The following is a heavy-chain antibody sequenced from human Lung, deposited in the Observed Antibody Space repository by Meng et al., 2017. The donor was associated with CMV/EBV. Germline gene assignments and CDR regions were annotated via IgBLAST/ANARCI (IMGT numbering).Heavy chain of an antibody. D-gene: IGHD3-16*01. CDR1: GGSISSDDHY. Sequence: SETLSLTCTVTGGSISSDDHYWSWIRQTPGKGLEWIGYIYYSGSTYYIPSLKSRVIMSVDTSKNHFSLNLTSVTAADTAVYYCSRWSLVHYNMEVWGQGNXVTVDS. CDR3: SRWSLVHYNMEV. J-gene: IGHJ6*01. V-gene: IGHV4-30-4*01. CDR2: IYYSGST.